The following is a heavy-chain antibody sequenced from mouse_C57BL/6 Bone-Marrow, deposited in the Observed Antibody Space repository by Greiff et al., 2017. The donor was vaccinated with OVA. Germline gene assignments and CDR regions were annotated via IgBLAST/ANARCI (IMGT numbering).Heavy chain of an antibody. CDR3: TRSASH. D-gene: IGHD6-1*01. CDR1: GYTFTDYE. V-gene: IGHV1-15*01. CDR2: IDPETGGT. J-gene: IGHJ3*01. Sequence: QVQLKESGAELVRPGASVTLSCKASGYTFTDYEMHWVKQTPVHGLEWIGAIDPETGGTAYNQKFKGKAILTADKSSSTAYMELRSLTSEDSAVYYCTRSASHWGQGTLVTVSA.